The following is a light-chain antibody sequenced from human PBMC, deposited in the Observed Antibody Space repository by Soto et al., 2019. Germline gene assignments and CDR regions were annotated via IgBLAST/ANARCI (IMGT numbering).Light chain of an antibody. CDR1: QSVSSN. V-gene: IGKV3-15*01. CDR2: GAS. Sequence: EIVMTQSPATLSVSPGERATLSCRASQSVSSNLAWYQQKPGQAPRLLIYGASTRATGIPARFSGSGSGTEFTLTISSLQTEDFAFYHCQQYNNWPPGTFRQGTKMEIK. J-gene: IGKJ1*01. CDR3: QQYNNWPPGT.